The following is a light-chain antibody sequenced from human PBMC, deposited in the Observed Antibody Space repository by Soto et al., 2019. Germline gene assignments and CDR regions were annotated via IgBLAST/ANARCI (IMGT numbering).Light chain of an antibody. CDR2: DAS. J-gene: IGKJ1*01. V-gene: IGKV1-5*03. Sequence: DIQMTQSPSTLSGSVGDRVTITCRASQTISSWLAWYQQKPGEAPTLLIYDASTLKSGVPSRFSGGGSETEFTLTISSLQPDDVATYYCQHYNDYPGTFGQGTKVDIK. CDR3: QHYNDYPGT. CDR1: QTISSW.